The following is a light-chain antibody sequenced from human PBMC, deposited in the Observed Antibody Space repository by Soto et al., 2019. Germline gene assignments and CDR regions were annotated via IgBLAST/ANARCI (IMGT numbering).Light chain of an antibody. CDR1: QTISSS. V-gene: IGKV1-5*03. Sequence: DIQMTQSPSTLSGSVGDRVTITCRASQTISSSLAWYQQKPGKAPKLLIYKASTLKSGVPSRFSGSGSGTECTLTISSLQPDDVATYYCQHYNSYSEAFGQGTKVDIK. J-gene: IGKJ1*01. CDR2: KAS. CDR3: QHYNSYSEA.